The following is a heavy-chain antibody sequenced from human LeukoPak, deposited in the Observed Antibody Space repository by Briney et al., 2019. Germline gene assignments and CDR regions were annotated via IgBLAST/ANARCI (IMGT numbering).Heavy chain of an antibody. D-gene: IGHD2-8*02. CDR1: GFTFGDYA. V-gene: IGHV3-49*04. CDR3: ATYRQVLLPFES. CDR2: IRNKTHDGTT. Sequence: GGSLRLSCTASGFTFGDYAMGWVRQAPGKGLEWVGFIRNKTHDGTTEYAASVKGRFTISRDDSKSIAYLQMNSLKTEDTAVYYCATYRQVLLPFESWGQGTLVTVSS. J-gene: IGHJ4*02.